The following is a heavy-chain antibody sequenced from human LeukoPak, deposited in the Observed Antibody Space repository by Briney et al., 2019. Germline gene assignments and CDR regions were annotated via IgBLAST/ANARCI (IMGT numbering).Heavy chain of an antibody. Sequence: SQTLSLTCTVSGGSISSGGYYWSWIRQHPGKGLEWIGYIYYSGSTYYNPSLKSRVTISVDTSKNQFSLKLSSVTAADTAVYYCARGAHYDSSGYYPFDYWGQGTLVTVSS. CDR2: IYYSGST. CDR1: GGSISSGGYY. D-gene: IGHD3-22*01. CDR3: ARGAHYDSSGYYPFDY. V-gene: IGHV4-31*03. J-gene: IGHJ4*02.